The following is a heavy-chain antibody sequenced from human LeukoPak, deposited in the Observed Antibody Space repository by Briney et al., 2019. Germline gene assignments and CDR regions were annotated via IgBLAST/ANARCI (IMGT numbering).Heavy chain of an antibody. CDR1: GITFSSYS. CDR2: ISSSSSYI. V-gene: IGHV3-21*01. J-gene: IGHJ4*02. CDR3: ARDIAARFFPDY. Sequence: PGGSLRLSCAASGITFSSYSMNWVRQAPGKGLEWVSSISSSSSYIYYADSVKGRFTISRDNAKNSLYLQMNSLRAEDTAVYYCARDIAARFFPDYWGQGTLVTVSS. D-gene: IGHD6-6*01.